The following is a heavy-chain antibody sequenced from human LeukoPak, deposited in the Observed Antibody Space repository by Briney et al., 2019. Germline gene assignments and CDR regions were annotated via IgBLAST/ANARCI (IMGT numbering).Heavy chain of an antibody. V-gene: IGHV3-23*01. CDR3: ARSGVPAARRYFDY. Sequence: PGGSLRLSCAASGFTFSGYAMSWVRQAPGKGLEWVSAISGSGGSTYYADSVKGRFTISRDNSKNTLYLQMNSLRAEDTAVYYCARSGVPAARRYFDYWGQGTLVTVSS. CDR2: ISGSGGST. CDR1: GFTFSGYA. D-gene: IGHD2-2*01. J-gene: IGHJ4*02.